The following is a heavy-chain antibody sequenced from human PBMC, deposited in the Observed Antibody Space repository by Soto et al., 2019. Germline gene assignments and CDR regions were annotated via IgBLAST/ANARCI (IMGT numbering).Heavy chain of an antibody. CDR2: IYHSGNT. Sequence: QLQLQESGSGLVKPSQTLSLTCAVSGGSVTSCNYAWSWLRQPPGEGLEWIGYIYHSGNTYYNPSLRSRVTISLDRSKYQFSLMLNSVTAADTAVYYCARAGLSSRYYYFDYWGQGSLVTVSS. J-gene: IGHJ4*02. CDR3: ARAGLSSRYYYFDY. CDR1: GGSVTSCNYA. D-gene: IGHD1-26*01. V-gene: IGHV4-30-2*01.